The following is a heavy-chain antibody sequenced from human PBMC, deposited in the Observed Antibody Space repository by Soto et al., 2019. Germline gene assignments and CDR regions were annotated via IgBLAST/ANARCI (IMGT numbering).Heavy chain of an antibody. D-gene: IGHD3-3*01. CDR1: GFTFSSYS. CDR3: ARGTYYDFWSGYPWGFDY. V-gene: IGHV3-21*01. Sequence: PGGSLRLSCAASGFTFSSYSMNWVRQAPGKGLEWVSSISSSSSYIYYADSVKGRFTISRDNAKNSLYLQMNSLRAEDTAVYYCARGTYYDFWSGYPWGFDYWGQGTLVTVSS. J-gene: IGHJ4*02. CDR2: ISSSSSYI.